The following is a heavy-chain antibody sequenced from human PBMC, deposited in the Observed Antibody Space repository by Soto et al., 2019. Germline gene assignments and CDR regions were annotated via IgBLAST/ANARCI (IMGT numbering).Heavy chain of an antibody. Sequence: PSETLSLTCTVSGGSISSYYWSWIRQPPGKGLEWIGYIYNSGSTNYNPSLKSRVTISVDTSKNQFSLKLSSVTAADTAVYYCARGSGWYFHWGQGTLVTVSS. CDR2: IYNSGST. CDR3: ARGSGWYFH. V-gene: IGHV4-59*01. J-gene: IGHJ4*02. D-gene: IGHD6-19*01. CDR1: GGSISSYY.